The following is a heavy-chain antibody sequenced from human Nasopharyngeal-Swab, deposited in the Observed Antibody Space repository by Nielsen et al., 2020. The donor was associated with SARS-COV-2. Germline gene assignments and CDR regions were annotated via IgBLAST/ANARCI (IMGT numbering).Heavy chain of an antibody. D-gene: IGHD2-21*01. CDR3: ARENCGGDCYSPGYYYYGMDV. CDR2: ISSSSSYI. Sequence: GGSLRLSCAASGFTFSSYSMNWVRQAPGKGLEWVLSISSSSSYIYYADSVKGRFTISRDNAKNSLYLQMNSLRAEDTAVYYCARENCGGDCYSPGYYYYGMDVWGQGTTVTVSS. V-gene: IGHV3-21*01. J-gene: IGHJ6*02. CDR1: GFTFSSYS.